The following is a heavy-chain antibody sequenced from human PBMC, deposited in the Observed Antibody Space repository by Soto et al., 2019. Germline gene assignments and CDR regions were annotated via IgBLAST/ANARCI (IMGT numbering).Heavy chain of an antibody. CDR1: GGSISSSNW. D-gene: IGHD3-16*02. CDR3: ARGRTPSKYDYIWGSYRYYFDY. J-gene: IGHJ4*02. V-gene: IGHV4-4*02. CDR2: IYHSGST. Sequence: QVQLQESGPGLVKPSGTLSLTCAVSGGSISSSNWWSWVRQPPGKGLEWIGEIYHSGSTNYNPSLTSRVTISVDKSKNQFSLKRSSVTAADTAVYYCARGRTPSKYDYIWGSYRYYFDYWGQGTLVTVSS.